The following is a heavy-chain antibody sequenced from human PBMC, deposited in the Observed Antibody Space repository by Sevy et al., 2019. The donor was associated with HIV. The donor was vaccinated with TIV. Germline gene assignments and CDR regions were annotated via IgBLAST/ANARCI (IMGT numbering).Heavy chain of an antibody. Sequence: ASVKVSCKASGYTFTSYCISWVRQAPGQGLEWMGWISAYNGNTNYAQKLQGRVTMTTDTSTSRAYMELRSLGSDDTAVYYCARDRFVVVPAAIRPGLDPWGQGTLVTVSS. J-gene: IGHJ5*02. CDR1: GYTFTSYC. CDR3: ARDRFVVVPAAIRPGLDP. V-gene: IGHV1-18*01. CDR2: ISAYNGNT. D-gene: IGHD2-2*01.